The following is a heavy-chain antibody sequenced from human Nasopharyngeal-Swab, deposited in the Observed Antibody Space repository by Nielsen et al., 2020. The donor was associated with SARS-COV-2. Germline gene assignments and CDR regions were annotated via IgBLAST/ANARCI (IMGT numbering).Heavy chain of an antibody. V-gene: IGHV3-7*03. CDR3: ARVYSDSRWYFDL. CDR2: IKQDGSEK. Sequence: GESLKISCAASGFTFSSYWMSWVRQAPGKGLEWVANIKQDGSEKYYVDSVKGRFTISRDNAKNSLYLQTNSLKTEDTAVYYCARVYSDSRWYFDLWGRGTLVTVSS. CDR1: GFTFSSYW. J-gene: IGHJ2*01. D-gene: IGHD4-11*01.